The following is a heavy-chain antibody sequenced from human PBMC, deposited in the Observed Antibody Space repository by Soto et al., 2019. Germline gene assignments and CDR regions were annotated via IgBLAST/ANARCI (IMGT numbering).Heavy chain of an antibody. Sequence: ASVKVSCKASGYTFTSYGISWVRQAPGQGLEWMGWISAYNGNTNYAQKLQGRVTMTTDTSTSTAYMELRSLRSDDTAVYYCAGKVDIVEPIRGIYYYMDVWGKGTTVTVSS. J-gene: IGHJ6*03. CDR2: ISAYNGNT. CDR1: GYTFTSYG. D-gene: IGHD5-12*01. V-gene: IGHV1-18*01. CDR3: AGKVDIVEPIRGIYYYMDV.